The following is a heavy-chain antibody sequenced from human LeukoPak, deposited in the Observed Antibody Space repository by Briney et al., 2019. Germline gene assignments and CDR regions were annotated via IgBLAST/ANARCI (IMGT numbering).Heavy chain of an antibody. V-gene: IGHV3-15*01. CDR1: GGSFSGYY. CDR2: IKSKTDGGTT. J-gene: IGHJ4*02. Sequence: ETLSLTCAVYGGSFSGYYWSWIRQPPGKGLEWVGRIKSKTDGGTTDYAAPVKGRFTISRDDSKNTLYLQMNSLKTEDTAVYYCTTDYDFWSGYPPWDYWGQGTLVTVSS. CDR3: TTDYDFWSGYPPWDY. D-gene: IGHD3-3*01.